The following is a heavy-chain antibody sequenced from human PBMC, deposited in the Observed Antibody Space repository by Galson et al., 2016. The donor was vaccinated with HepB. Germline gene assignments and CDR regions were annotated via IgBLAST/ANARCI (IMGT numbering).Heavy chain of an antibody. V-gene: IGHV4-39*01. J-gene: IGHJ6*03. CDR1: GASISGSEYY. D-gene: IGHD6-19*01. CDR3: ATGIVVAGKYYYSYMDV. Sequence: EPLSLTCTVSGASISGSEYYWGWIRQPPGRGLEWIGSIYYTENTYYNPSLKSRVTISVDTSKNQFSLRLNSVTAADTGVYYCATGIVVAGKYYYSYMDVWGKGTTVTVSS. CDR2: IYYTENT.